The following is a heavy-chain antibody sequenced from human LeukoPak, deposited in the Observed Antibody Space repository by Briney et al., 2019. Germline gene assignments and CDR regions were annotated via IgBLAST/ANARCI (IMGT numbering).Heavy chain of an antibody. CDR3: ATDRWRGLYNWFDP. Sequence: ASVKVSCKVSGYTLTELSMRWVRQAPGKGLEWMRGFDPEDGETIYAQKFQGRVTMTEDTSTDTAYMELSSLRSEDTAVYYCATDRWRGLYNWFDPWGQGTLVTVSS. J-gene: IGHJ5*02. CDR1: GYTLTELS. D-gene: IGHD4-23*01. CDR2: FDPEDGET. V-gene: IGHV1-24*01.